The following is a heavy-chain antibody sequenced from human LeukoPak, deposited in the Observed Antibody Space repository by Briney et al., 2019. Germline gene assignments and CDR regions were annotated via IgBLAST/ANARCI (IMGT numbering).Heavy chain of an antibody. D-gene: IGHD3-16*01. V-gene: IGHV4-39*01. Sequence: KPSETLSLTCTVSGGSISSSSYYWGWIRQPPGKGLEWIGSIYYSGSNYYNPSLKSRVTISVDTSKNQSSLKLSSVTAADTAVYYCAEEGGYYWGQGTLVTVSS. J-gene: IGHJ4*02. CDR3: AEEGGYY. CDR2: IYYSGSN. CDR1: GGSISSSSYY.